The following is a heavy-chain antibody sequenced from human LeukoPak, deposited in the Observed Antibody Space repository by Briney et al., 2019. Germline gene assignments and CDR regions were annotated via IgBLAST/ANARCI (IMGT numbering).Heavy chain of an antibody. CDR3: VRSIYSGFHGFDY. CDR2: ISSSSSYI. D-gene: IGHD5-12*01. CDR1: GFTFSSYS. Sequence: GGSLRLSCAASGFTFSSYSMNWVRQAPGKGLEWVSSISSSSSYIYYADSVKGRFTISRDNAKNSLYLQMNSLRAEDMAVYYCVRSIYSGFHGFDYWGQGTLVTVSS. V-gene: IGHV3-21*01. J-gene: IGHJ4*02.